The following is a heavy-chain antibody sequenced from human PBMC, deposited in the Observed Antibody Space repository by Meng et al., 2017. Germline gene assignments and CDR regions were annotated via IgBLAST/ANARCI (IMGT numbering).Heavy chain of an antibody. V-gene: IGHV4-39*07. CDR2: IYYSGST. CDR1: VGSSSVSSYT. J-gene: IGHJ5*02. Sequence: GPQLGKPSGPLSPTCTSFVGSSSVSSYTWGWIRQPPGKGLEWIGSIYYSGSTYYNPSLKSRVTISVDTSKNQFSLKLSSVTAADTAVYYCARICYDSSGYSPYNWFDPWGQGTLVTVSS. D-gene: IGHD3-22*01. CDR3: ARICYDSSGYSPYNWFDP.